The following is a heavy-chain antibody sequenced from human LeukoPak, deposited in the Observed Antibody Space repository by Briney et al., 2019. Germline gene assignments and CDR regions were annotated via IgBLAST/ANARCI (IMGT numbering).Heavy chain of an antibody. CDR2: IYYSGST. CDR3: AGYLDIVGATIFDY. Sequence: PSETLSLTCTVAGGSISSYYWSWIRQPPGKGLEWIGYIYYSGSTNYNPSLKSRVTISVDTSKNQFSLKLSSVTAADTAVYYCAGYLDIVGATIFDYWGQGTLVTVSS. V-gene: IGHV4-59*01. CDR1: GGSISSYY. D-gene: IGHD1-26*01. J-gene: IGHJ4*02.